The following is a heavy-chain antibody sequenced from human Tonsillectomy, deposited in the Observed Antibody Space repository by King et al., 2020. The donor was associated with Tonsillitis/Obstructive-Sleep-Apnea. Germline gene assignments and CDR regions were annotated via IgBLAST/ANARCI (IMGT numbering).Heavy chain of an antibody. J-gene: IGHJ4*01. Sequence: QLVQSGGGLVQPGGSLRLSCAASGFIFSSYCMSWVRQAPGKGLEWVANIKQDGSEKDYVDSVKGRFTISKHNAKNSLYLQMNSLRAEDTAVYYCARRGVVGATPFEYGGSGTLVTVSS. CDR3: ARRGVVGATPFEY. CDR2: IKQDGSEK. V-gene: IGHV3-7*03. D-gene: IGHD1-26*01. CDR1: GFIFSSYC.